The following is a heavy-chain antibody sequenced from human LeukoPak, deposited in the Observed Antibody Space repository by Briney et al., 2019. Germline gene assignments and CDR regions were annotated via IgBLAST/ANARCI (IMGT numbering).Heavy chain of an antibody. Sequence: PSETLSLTCTVSGGSISSCYWSWIRQPPGKGLEWIGYIYYSGSTNYNPSLKSRVTISVDTSKNQFSLKLSSVTAADTAVYYCARSGITIFGVVIAQYGMDVWGQGTTVTVSS. D-gene: IGHD3-3*01. CDR3: ARSGITIFGVVIAQYGMDV. CDR2: IYYSGST. J-gene: IGHJ6*02. V-gene: IGHV4-59*01. CDR1: GGSISSCY.